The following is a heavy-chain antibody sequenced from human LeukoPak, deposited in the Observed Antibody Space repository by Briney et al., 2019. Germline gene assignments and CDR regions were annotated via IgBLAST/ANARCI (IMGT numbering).Heavy chain of an antibody. CDR2: INQDGSEK. J-gene: IGHJ4*02. CDR1: GFSFSGYW. V-gene: IGHV3-7*01. Sequence: GGSLRLSCAASGFSFSGYWMTWVRQAPGKGLEWVANINQDGSEKYYVDSVKGRFTISRDNAKNSLYLQMNSLTAEDTTVYYCARECFGESTFDSWGQGTLVTVSS. D-gene: IGHD3-10*01. CDR3: ARECFGESTFDS.